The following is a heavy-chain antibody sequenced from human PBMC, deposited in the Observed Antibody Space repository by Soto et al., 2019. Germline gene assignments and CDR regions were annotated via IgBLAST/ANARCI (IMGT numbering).Heavy chain of an antibody. V-gene: IGHV1-69*13. J-gene: IGHJ4*02. CDR2: IIPIFGTA. Sequence: SVKVSCKASGGTFSSYAISWVRQAPGQGLEWMGGIIPIFGTANYAQKFQGRVTITADESTSTAYMELSSLRSEDTAVYYCARGYYYDSSGYSQGFDFDYWGQGTLVTVSS. D-gene: IGHD3-22*01. CDR3: ARGYYYDSSGYSQGFDFDY. CDR1: GGTFSSYA.